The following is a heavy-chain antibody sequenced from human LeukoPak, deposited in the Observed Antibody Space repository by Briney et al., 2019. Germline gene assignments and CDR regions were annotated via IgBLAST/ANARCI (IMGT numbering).Heavy chain of an antibody. D-gene: IGHD6-19*01. CDR1: GFTFSNCS. CDR2: ISSSSSYI. Sequence: GGSLRLSCAASGFTFSNCSIHWVRQGPGKGLEWVSSISSSSSYIYYADSVKGRFTISRDNAKNSLYLQMNSLRAEDTAVYYCARVHIAVAGTVFDYWGQGTLVTVSS. V-gene: IGHV3-21*01. CDR3: ARVHIAVAGTVFDY. J-gene: IGHJ4*02.